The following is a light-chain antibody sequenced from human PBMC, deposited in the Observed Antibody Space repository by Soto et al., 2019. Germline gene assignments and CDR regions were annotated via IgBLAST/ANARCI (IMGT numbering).Light chain of an antibody. V-gene: IGKV3-15*01. CDR3: QQYNDWPLT. CDR1: QSISRT. CDR2: GAS. Sequence: EILMTQSPATLSVSPGEGLTLSCRASQSISRTLAWYQQRPGQAHRLLIYGASSRATGVPARFSGSGSGTEFTLTISSLQSEDFAVYYCQQYNDWPLTFGGGTKV. J-gene: IGKJ4*01.